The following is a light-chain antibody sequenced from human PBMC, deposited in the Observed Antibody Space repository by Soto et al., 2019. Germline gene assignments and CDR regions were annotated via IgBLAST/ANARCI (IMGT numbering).Light chain of an antibody. CDR3: QQVKTYPLT. CDR2: AAS. Sequence: DIQLTQSPSFLSASEGDRVTITCRASQDISSHLAWYQQEPGKAPKLLIYAASTLQSGVPSGFGGSGSGTEYTLTITSLQPEAFATYFCQQVKTYPLTFGGGTKVEIK. V-gene: IGKV1-9*01. CDR1: QDISSH. J-gene: IGKJ4*01.